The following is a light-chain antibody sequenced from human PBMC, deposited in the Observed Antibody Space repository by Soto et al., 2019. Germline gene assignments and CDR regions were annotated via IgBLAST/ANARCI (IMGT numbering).Light chain of an antibody. J-gene: IGKJ5*01. CDR1: QTVSRY. Sequence: DIQMTQSPSTLSASVGDRVTITCRASQTVSRYLNWYQQKSGTAPKLLIYAASTLHTGVPSRFSGRGSGTDFTLTISSLQSEDFATYYCQQLNSYPITFGQGTRLEIK. CDR3: QQLNSYPIT. V-gene: IGKV1-9*01. CDR2: AAS.